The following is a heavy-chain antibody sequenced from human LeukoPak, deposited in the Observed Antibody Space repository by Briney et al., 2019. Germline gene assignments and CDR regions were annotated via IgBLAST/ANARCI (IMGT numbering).Heavy chain of an antibody. CDR3: ARDNVKYYYYYMDV. V-gene: IGHV4-61*05. Sequence: SETLSLTCTVSGGSISSSSYYWGWIRQPPGKGLEWIGRIYTSGSTNYNPSLKSRVTISVDKSKNQFSLKLSSVTAADTAVYYCARDNVKYYYYYMDVWGKGTTVTVSS. J-gene: IGHJ6*03. D-gene: IGHD3-16*01. CDR1: GGSISSSSYY. CDR2: IYTSGST.